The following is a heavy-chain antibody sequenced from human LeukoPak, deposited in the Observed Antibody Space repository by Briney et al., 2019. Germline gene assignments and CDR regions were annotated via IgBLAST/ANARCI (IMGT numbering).Heavy chain of an antibody. CDR2: IIPIFGTA. J-gene: IGHJ4*02. CDR3: ARDRTAAAGDFDY. V-gene: IGHV1-69*05. CDR1: GGTFSSYA. Sequence: SVKVSCKASGGTFSSYAISWVRQAPGQGLEWMGRIIPIFGTANYAQKFQGRVTITTDESTSTAYMELSSLRSGDTAVYYCARDRTAAAGDFDYWGQGTLVTVSS. D-gene: IGHD6-13*01.